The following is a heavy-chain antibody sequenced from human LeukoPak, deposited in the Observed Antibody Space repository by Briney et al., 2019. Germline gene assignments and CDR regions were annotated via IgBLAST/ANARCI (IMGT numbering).Heavy chain of an antibody. CDR1: GFTFSSYS. CDR2: ISSSSSTI. V-gene: IGHV3-48*01. J-gene: IGHJ6*03. Sequence: GGSLRLSCAASGFTFSSYSMNWVRQAPGKGLEWVSYISSSSSTIYYADSVKGRFTISRDNAKNSLYLQMNSLRAEDTAVYYCARTPGERYCSGGSCYFHYYYMDVWGKGTTVTVSS. D-gene: IGHD2-15*01. CDR3: ARTPGERYCSGGSCYFHYYYMDV.